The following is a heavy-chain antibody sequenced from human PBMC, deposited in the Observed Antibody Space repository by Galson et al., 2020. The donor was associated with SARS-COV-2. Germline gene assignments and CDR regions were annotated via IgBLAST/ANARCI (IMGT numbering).Heavy chain of an antibody. V-gene: IGHV4-59*01. CDR1: GGSISSYY. Sequence: SETLSLTCTVSGGSISSYYWSWIRQPPGKGLEWIGYIYYSGSTNYNPSLKSRVTISVDTSKNQFSLKLSSVTAADTAVYYCARVLARITMPPGAFDIWGQGTMVTVSS. CDR3: ARVLARITMPPGAFDI. J-gene: IGHJ3*02. D-gene: IGHD3-10*01. CDR2: IYYSGST.